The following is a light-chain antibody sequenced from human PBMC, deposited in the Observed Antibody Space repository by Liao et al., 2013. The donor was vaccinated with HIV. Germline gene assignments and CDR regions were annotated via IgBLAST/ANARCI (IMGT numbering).Light chain of an antibody. CDR3: QSADSSGAYYV. Sequence: SYELTQPPSVSVAPGKTARITCGENNIGSKTVHWYQQRPGQAPVLVMYKDTERPSGIPERFSGSSSGTTVTLTISGVQAEDEADYYCQSADSSGAYYVFGAGTKITVL. V-gene: IGLV3-25*03. CDR1: NIGSKT. J-gene: IGLJ1*01. CDR2: KDT.